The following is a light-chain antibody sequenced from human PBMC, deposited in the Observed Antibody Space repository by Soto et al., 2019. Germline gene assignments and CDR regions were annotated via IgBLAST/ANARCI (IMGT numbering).Light chain of an antibody. V-gene: IGKV3-20*01. J-gene: IGKJ1*01. CDR1: QSVSSSY. Sequence: EIVLAQSPGTLSLSPGERATLSCRASQSVSSSYLAWYQQQPGQAPRLLIYGASSRATGIPDWFSGSGSGTDFTLTIDRLEPEDFAVYYWQQYGSSPWTFGQGTKVEIE. CDR3: QQYGSSPWT. CDR2: GAS.